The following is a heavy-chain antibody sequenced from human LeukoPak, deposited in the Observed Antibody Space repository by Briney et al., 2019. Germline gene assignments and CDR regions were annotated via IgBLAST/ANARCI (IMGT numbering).Heavy chain of an antibody. J-gene: IGHJ5*02. CDR2: IYYSGTT. D-gene: IGHD3-3*01. CDR1: GGSISSSSYY. V-gene: IGHV4-39*07. CDR3: ARVLLSNYDFWSGYSNWFDP. Sequence: SETLSLTCTVSGGSISSSSYYWGWIRQPPGKGLEWIGSIYYSGTTFYNPSLKSRVTISLDTSKNQFSLKLSSVTAADTAVYYCARVLLSNYDFWSGYSNWFDPWGQGTLVTVSS.